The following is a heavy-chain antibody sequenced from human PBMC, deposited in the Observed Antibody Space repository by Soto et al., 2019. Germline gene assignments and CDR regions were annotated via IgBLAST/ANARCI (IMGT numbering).Heavy chain of an antibody. CDR2: INAGYGNT. Sequence: ASVKVSCKASGYSFRRYAMHWVRQAPGQRLEWMGWINAGYGNTKSSQKFQDRVTISRDTSASTADMELTSLRSENTAVYYCARDTADGTFDFWGQGTLVTVSS. J-gene: IGHJ4*02. CDR3: ARDTADGTFDF. D-gene: IGHD1-1*01. V-gene: IGHV1-3*01. CDR1: GYSFRRYA.